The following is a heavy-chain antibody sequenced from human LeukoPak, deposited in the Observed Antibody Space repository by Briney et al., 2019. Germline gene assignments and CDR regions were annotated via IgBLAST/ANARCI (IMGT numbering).Heavy chain of an antibody. J-gene: IGHJ4*02. D-gene: IGHD6-13*01. V-gene: IGHV3-9*01. CDR3: AKGGGYSSSWYLYFDY. CDR1: GFTFDDYA. CDR2: ISWNSGSI. Sequence: GGSLRLSCGASGFTFDDYAMHWVRQAPGKGLEWVSGISWNSGSIGYADSVKGRFTISRDNAKNSLYLQMNSLRAEDTALYYCAKGGGYSSSWYLYFDYWGQGTLVTVSS.